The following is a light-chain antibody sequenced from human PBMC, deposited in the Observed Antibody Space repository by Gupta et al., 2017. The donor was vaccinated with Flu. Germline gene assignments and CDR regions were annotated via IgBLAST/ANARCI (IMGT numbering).Light chain of an antibody. J-gene: IGKJ1*01. CDR2: GAS. CDR3: QQDSSSLR. Sequence: EIVLTQSPGTLSLSPGERATLSCRASQSVSSSYLAWYQQKPGQAPRLLIYGASSMANGIPDRFSGSGSGTDFTLTISRREPEDFAVYYFQQDSSSLRFGQGTKLEIK. CDR1: QSVSSSY. V-gene: IGKV3-20*01.